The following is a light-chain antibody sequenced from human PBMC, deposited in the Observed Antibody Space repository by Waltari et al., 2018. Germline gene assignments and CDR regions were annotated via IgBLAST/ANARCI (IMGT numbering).Light chain of an antibody. CDR2: AAS. CDR3: QQYNDPTST. Sequence: IVMTQSPAPLSASPGETATLSCGASQHVSSNLAWYQQKPGQGPRLLIYAASTRAPGVSNRFNGRGSGTQFTLTIVSLQPEDFALYFCQQYNDPTSTFGPGTQVDI. CDR1: QHVSSN. V-gene: IGKV3-15*01. J-gene: IGKJ3*01.